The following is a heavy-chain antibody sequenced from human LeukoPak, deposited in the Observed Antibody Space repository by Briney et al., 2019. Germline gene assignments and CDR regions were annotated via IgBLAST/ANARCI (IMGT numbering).Heavy chain of an antibody. CDR1: GFTFSSDA. V-gene: IGHV3-30-3*01. Sequence: GGSLRLSCAASGFTFSSDAMHWVRQAPGKGLEWVAVISYDGSNKYYADSVKGRFTISRDNSKNTLYLQMNSLRAEDTAVYYCARDEGDYGDQPFDYWGQGTLVTVSS. CDR2: ISYDGSNK. CDR3: ARDEGDYGDQPFDY. D-gene: IGHD4-17*01. J-gene: IGHJ4*02.